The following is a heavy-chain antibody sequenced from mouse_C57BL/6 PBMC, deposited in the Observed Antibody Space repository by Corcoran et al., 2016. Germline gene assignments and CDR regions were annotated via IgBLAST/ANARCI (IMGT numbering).Heavy chain of an antibody. Sequence: QVQLQQSGAELARPGASVKLSCKASGYTFTSYGISWVKQRTGQGLEWIGEIYPRSGNTYYNEKFKGKATLTADKSSSTAYMELRSLTSEDSAVYFCARERDSYYSNLYAMDYWGQGTSVTVSS. CDR2: IYPRSGNT. J-gene: IGHJ4*01. V-gene: IGHV1-81*01. CDR3: ARERDSYYSNLYAMDY. D-gene: IGHD2-5*01. CDR1: GYTFTSYG.